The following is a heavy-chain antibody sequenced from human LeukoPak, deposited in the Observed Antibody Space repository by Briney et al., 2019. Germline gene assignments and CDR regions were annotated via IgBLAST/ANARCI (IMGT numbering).Heavy chain of an antibody. J-gene: IGHJ4*02. CDR2: ISGSGGST. CDR1: GLTFSSYG. D-gene: IGHD3-10*01. V-gene: IGHV3-23*01. Sequence: GGSLRLSCAASGLTFSSYGMSWVRQAPGKGLEWVSSISGSGGSTYYAGSVKGRFTISRDNSKNTLYLQMNSLRAEDTAVYYCAKGLTWFGESPGGFDYWGQGTLVTVSS. CDR3: AKGLTWFGESPGGFDY.